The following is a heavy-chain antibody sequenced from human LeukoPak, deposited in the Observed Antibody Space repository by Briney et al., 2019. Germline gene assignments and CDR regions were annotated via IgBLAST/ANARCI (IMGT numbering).Heavy chain of an antibody. V-gene: IGHV3-23*01. J-gene: IGHJ6*02. D-gene: IGHD3-22*01. CDR1: GFTFSSYA. Sequence: PGGSLRLSCAASGFTFSSYAMSWVRQAPGKGLEWVSAISGSGGSTYYADSVKGRFTISRDNSKNTLYLQMNSLRAEDTAVYYCARDRGDSSGYYYGMDVWGQGTTVTVSS. CDR2: ISGSGGST. CDR3: ARDRGDSSGYYYGMDV.